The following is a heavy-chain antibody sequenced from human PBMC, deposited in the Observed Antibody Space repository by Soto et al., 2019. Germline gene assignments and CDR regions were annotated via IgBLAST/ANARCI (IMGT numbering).Heavy chain of an antibody. D-gene: IGHD5-18*01. Sequence: GGSLRLSCAASGFTFSSYGMHWVRQAPGKGLEWVAVMLYDGSHKYYLDSVKGRFTISRDNSKNTLYLQMNSLRAEDTAVYYCAKDREAQLFDYGMGVWGQGTTVTVSS. CDR1: GFTFSSYG. CDR3: AKDREAQLFDYGMGV. J-gene: IGHJ6*02. V-gene: IGHV3-30*18. CDR2: MLYDGSHK.